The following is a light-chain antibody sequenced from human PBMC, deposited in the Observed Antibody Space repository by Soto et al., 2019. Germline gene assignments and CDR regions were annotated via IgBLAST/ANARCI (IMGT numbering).Light chain of an antibody. CDR1: QSVSSY. Sequence: EIVLTQSPATLSLSPGERATLSCRASQSVSSYLAWYQQKPGQAPRLLIYDASNMATGSPARFSGSGSGTHFTLNISSLEPEDLALYCSQQRSNSGVTFGHGTRRESK. J-gene: IGKJ5*01. V-gene: IGKV3-11*01. CDR3: QQRSNSGVT. CDR2: DAS.